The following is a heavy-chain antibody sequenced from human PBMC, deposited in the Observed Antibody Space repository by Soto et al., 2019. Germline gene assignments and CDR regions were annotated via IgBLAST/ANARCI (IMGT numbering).Heavy chain of an antibody. J-gene: IGHJ4*02. CDR1: GVTVSISA. Sequence: PAGSMGLSCAASGVTVSISAMDWVRQGPGKGLEWIAYTMSTGSTIYYADSVKGRFTISRDNAKNSLYLQMNSLRDDDTAVYYCARDQHYAFDYWGQGSLVTVSS. D-gene: IGHD2-2*01. CDR2: TMSTGSTI. V-gene: IGHV3-48*02. CDR3: ARDQHYAFDY.